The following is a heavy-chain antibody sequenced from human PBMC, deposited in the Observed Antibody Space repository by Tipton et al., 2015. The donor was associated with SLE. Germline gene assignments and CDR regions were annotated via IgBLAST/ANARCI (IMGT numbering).Heavy chain of an antibody. D-gene: IGHD7-27*01. Sequence: TLSLTCTVSGGSISSYYWSWIRQPPGKGLGWIGYIYYSGSTNYNPSLKSRVTISVDTSKNQFSLKLSSVTAADTAVYYCAFLGLTYYYYYYMDVWGKGTTVTVSS. V-gene: IGHV4-59*08. CDR2: IYYSGST. CDR1: GGSISSYY. J-gene: IGHJ6*03. CDR3: AFLGLTYYYYYYMDV.